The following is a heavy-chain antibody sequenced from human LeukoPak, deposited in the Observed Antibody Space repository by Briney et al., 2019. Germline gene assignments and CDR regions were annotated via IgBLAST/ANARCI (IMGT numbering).Heavy chain of an antibody. V-gene: IGHV1-69*04. D-gene: IGHD2-21*02. J-gene: IGHJ6*02. CDR1: GYTFTSYY. CDR2: IIPILGIA. Sequence: SVKVSCKASGYTFTSYYMHWVRQAPGQGLEWMGRIIPILGIANYAQKFQGRVTITADKSTSTAYMELSSLRSEDTAVYYCARGDHIVVVTGSYGMDVWGQGTTVTVSS. CDR3: ARGDHIVVVTGSYGMDV.